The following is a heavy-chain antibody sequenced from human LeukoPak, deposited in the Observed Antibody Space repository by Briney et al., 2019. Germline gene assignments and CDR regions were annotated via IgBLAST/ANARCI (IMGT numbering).Heavy chain of an antibody. CDR1: GYTFKIYG. D-gene: IGHD1-26*01. CDR2: ISVYNGNR. V-gene: IGHV1-18*01. CDR3: ARDRWELPPGQGGY. J-gene: IGHJ4*02. Sequence: GASVKVSCKASGYTFKIYGINWVRQAPGQGLEWMGWISVYNGNRKFAPKFQGRLTMTADTGTSTAYMELSSLRSDDTAIYYCARDRWELPPGQGGYWGQGTLVTVSS.